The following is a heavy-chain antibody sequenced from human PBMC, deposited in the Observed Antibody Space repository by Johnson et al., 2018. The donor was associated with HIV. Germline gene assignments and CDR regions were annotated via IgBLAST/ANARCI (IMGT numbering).Heavy chain of an antibody. CDR1: GFTFNEHG. V-gene: IGHV3-13*01. CDR2: IGTAGDT. D-gene: IGHD3-10*01. J-gene: IGHJ3*02. Sequence: EQLEESEGGVVRPGGSLRLSCAASGFTFNEHGMSWVRQVPGKGLEWVSTIGTAGDTYYPGSVKGRFTISRENAKNSLYLQMNSLKAGDTAVYYCARGRDYYGSIDAFDIWGQGTLVTVSS. CDR3: ARGRDYYGSIDAFDI.